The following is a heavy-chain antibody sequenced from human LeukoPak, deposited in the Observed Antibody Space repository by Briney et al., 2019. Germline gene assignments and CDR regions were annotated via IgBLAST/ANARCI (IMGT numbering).Heavy chain of an antibody. J-gene: IGHJ4*02. CDR3: ARHVIGDHFDY. V-gene: IGHV4-59*08. D-gene: IGHD4-17*01. CDR1: GGSISSYY. Sequence: PSETPSLTCTVSGGSISSYYWSWIRQPPGKGLEWIGYIYYSGSTNYNPSLKSRVTISVDTSKNQFSLKLSSVTAADTAVYYCARHVIGDHFDYWGQGTLVTVSS. CDR2: IYYSGST.